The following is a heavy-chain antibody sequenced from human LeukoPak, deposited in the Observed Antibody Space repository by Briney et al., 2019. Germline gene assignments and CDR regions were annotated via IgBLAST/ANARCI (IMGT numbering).Heavy chain of an antibody. D-gene: IGHD1-26*01. CDR1: GFTFSNYA. Sequence: PGGSLRLSCAASGFTFSNYALHWVRQSPGKGLEGVAVISYDGSNKYYADSVKGRCTIPRDNSKNTLSLQMNSLSPEDTALYYCARDFRTVGAAPGHYYGMDVWGQGTTVTVSS. V-gene: IGHV3-30-3*01. CDR3: ARDFRTVGAAPGHYYGMDV. J-gene: IGHJ6*02. CDR2: ISYDGSNK.